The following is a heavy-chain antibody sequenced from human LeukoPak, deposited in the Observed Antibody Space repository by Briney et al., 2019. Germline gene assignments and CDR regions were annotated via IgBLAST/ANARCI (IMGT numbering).Heavy chain of an antibody. Sequence: PSETLSLTCIVSGGPMYSYYWSWIRQTAGKGLEWIGRLYPGLSSDYNPSLKSRVTMSIDTSKNQFALKLSAVTAADTAVYYCARLKFYDSTGYSSGHYMDVWGNGTTVTVSS. CDR3: ARLKFYDSTGYSSGHYMDV. D-gene: IGHD3-22*01. V-gene: IGHV4-4*07. CDR1: GGPMYSYY. CDR2: LYPGLSS. J-gene: IGHJ6*03.